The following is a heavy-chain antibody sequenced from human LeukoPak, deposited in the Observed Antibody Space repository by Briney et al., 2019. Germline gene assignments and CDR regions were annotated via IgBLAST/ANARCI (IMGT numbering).Heavy chain of an antibody. CDR1: GFAFSRPA. V-gene: IGHV3-73*01. Sequence: GGSLRLSCAASGFAFSRPAMHWLRQAPGKGLEWVGRIRSKPNNYATTYSASVEGRFTISRDDSKNMTFLQMNSLQAEDTAVYYCAKDDGGSYYIYYYYMDVWGKGTTVTISS. CDR3: AKDDGGSYYIYYYYMDV. D-gene: IGHD1-26*01. J-gene: IGHJ6*03. CDR2: IRSKPNNYAT.